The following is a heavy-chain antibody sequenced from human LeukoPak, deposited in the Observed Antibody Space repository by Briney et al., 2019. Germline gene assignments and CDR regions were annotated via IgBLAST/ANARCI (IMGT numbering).Heavy chain of an antibody. J-gene: IGHJ4*02. CDR2: IYSGRTT. CDR1: AGSISSSSHH. Sequence: SETLSLTCTVSAGSISSSSHHWGWIRQSPGKGLEWIGSIYSGRTTYYNPSLNSRVTISVLTSKNQFSLQLSSVTPGDTAVYYCARDPVGGSTIFDYWGQGTLVTVSS. D-gene: IGHD1-26*01. V-gene: IGHV4-39*02. CDR3: ARDPVGGSTIFDY.